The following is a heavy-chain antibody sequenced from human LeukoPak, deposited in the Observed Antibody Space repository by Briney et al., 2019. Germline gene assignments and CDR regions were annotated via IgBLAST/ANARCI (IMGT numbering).Heavy chain of an antibody. Sequence: GGSLRLSCAASVFTFSSYAMHWVRQAPGKGLEWVAVISYDGSNKYYADSVKGRFTISRDNSKNTLYLQMNSLRAEDTAVYYCARDGYSSSWSPLQDWGQGTLVTVSS. CDR3: ARDGYSSSWSPLQD. J-gene: IGHJ1*01. D-gene: IGHD6-13*01. V-gene: IGHV3-30*01. CDR1: VFTFSSYA. CDR2: ISYDGSNK.